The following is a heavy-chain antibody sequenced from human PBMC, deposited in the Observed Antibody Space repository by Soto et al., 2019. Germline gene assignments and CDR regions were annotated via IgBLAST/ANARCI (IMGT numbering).Heavy chain of an antibody. Sequence: QVQLVQSGAEVKKPGASVKVSCKASGYTFTGYYMHWVRQAPGQGLEWMGWINPNSGGTNYAQKFQGWVTMTRDPSVSTAYMERSRLSSDDTAVYYCARESEGITMVRGVIYYWGQGTLVTVSS. J-gene: IGHJ4*02. CDR3: ARESEGITMVRGVIYY. D-gene: IGHD3-10*01. CDR2: INPNSGGT. CDR1: GYTFTGYY. V-gene: IGHV1-2*04.